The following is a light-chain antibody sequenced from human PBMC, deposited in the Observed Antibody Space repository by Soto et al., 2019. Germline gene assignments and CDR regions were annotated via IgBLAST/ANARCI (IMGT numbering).Light chain of an antibody. V-gene: IGLV2-14*01. J-gene: IGLJ3*02. CDR1: SSDVGGYNY. CDR3: CSFASTYTGV. Sequence: QSALTQPASVSGSPGQSITISCTGTSSDVGGYNYVSWYQQYPGKAPKLMIYDVSNRPSGVSNRFSGSKSGNTASLTISGLQAEDEADYYCCSFASTYTGVFGRGTKLTVL. CDR2: DVS.